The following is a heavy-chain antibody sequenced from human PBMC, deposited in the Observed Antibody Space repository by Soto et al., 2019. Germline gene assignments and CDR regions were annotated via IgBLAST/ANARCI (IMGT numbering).Heavy chain of an antibody. CDR2: IYHSGST. Sequence: QVQLQESGPGLVKPSGTLSLTCAVSGGSISSSNWWSWVRQPPGKGLEWIGEIYHSGSTNYNPSRKSRVTISVDKSKNQFSLKLSSVTAADTAVYYCARGGYSSSSEYYYYGMDVWGQGTTVTVSS. CDR3: ARGGYSSSSEYYYYGMDV. CDR1: GGSISSSNW. D-gene: IGHD6-6*01. V-gene: IGHV4-4*02. J-gene: IGHJ6*02.